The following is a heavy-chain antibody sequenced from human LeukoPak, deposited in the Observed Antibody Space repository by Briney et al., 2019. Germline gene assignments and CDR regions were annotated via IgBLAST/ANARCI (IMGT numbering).Heavy chain of an antibody. J-gene: IGHJ6*02. CDR1: GTSVSSASCF. V-gene: IGHV4-61*01. CDR2: IYYSGST. Sequence: SESLSLTCTVSGTSVSSASCFWSWIRQPPGKGLEWIGYIYYSGSTTYNPSLKSRVTISVNTSKTQFSLKLNSVTAADTAVYYCARHGIHCTSTSCQAYFHYYGMDVWGQGTTVTVS. D-gene: IGHD2-2*01. CDR3: ARHGIHCTSTSCQAYFHYYGMDV.